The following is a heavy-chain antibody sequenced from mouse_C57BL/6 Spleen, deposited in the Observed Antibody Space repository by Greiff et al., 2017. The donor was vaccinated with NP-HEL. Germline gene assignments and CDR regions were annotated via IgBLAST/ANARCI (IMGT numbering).Heavy chain of an antibody. J-gene: IGHJ4*01. CDR3: ARSYYYGSSTHYAMDY. Sequence: EVKLQESVAELVRPGASVKLSCTASGFNIKNTYMHWVKQRPEQGLEWIGRIDPANGNTKYAPKFQGKATITADTSSNTAYLQLSSLTSEDTAIYYCARSYYYGSSTHYAMDYWGQGTSVTVSS. CDR1: GFNIKNTY. CDR2: IDPANGNT. D-gene: IGHD1-1*01. V-gene: IGHV14-3*01.